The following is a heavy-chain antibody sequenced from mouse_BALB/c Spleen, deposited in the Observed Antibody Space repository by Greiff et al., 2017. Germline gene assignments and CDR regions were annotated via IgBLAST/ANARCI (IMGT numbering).Heavy chain of an antibody. V-gene: IGHV3-6*02. CDR1: GYSITSGYY. J-gene: IGHJ2*01. Sequence: EVKLVESGPGLVKPSQSLSLTCSVTGYSITSGYYWNWIRQFPGNKLEWMGYISYDGSNNYNPSLKNRISITRDTSTNQFFLKLNSVTTEDTATYYCARDLERLDYWGQGTTLTVSS. CDR2: ISYDGSN. CDR3: ARDLERLDY.